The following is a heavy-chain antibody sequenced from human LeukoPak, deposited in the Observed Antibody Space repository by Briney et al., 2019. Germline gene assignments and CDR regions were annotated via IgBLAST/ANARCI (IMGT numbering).Heavy chain of an antibody. CDR1: GYSFTSYW. D-gene: IGHD6-13*01. CDR2: IYPGDSDT. CDR3: ARPGWTYRAAGTGSDAFDI. J-gene: IGHJ3*02. V-gene: IGHV5-51*01. Sequence: GESLKISCKGSGYSFTSYWIGWVRQMPGKGLEWMGIIYPGDSDTRYSPSFQGQVTISADKSISTAYLQWSSLKASDTAMYYCARPGWTYRAAGTGSDAFDIWGQGIMVTVSS.